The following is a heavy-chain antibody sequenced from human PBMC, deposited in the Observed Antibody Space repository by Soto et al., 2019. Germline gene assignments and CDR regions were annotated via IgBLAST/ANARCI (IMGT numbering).Heavy chain of an antibody. D-gene: IGHD1-1*01. CDR3: AKDIQGRGATTGDDAFDI. V-gene: IGHV3-23*01. J-gene: IGHJ3*02. CDR2: ISSSGGTT. CDR1: EFTFSNYA. Sequence: EVHLLESGGGLVQPGGSLRLSCVGSEFTFSNYAMNWVRQAPGEGPEWVSLISSSGGTTYYADSVKGRFSISRDNSKNTLYLQMNSLXXEDTAIYYCAKDIQGRGATTGDDAFDIWGQGTMVTVSS.